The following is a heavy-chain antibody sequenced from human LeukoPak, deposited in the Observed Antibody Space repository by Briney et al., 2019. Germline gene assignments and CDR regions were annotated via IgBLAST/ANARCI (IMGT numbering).Heavy chain of an antibody. Sequence: GSSVKVSCKASGDTFSPYSFSWVRQAPGQGLEWMGGITPIFDTTKYSQKFQGRVTITADESTTTLHMELGRLTSEDTAVYYCARDVSKIRGVKAFDYWGQGTLVTVSS. D-gene: IGHD3-10*01. V-gene: IGHV1-69*01. CDR3: ARDVSKIRGVKAFDY. CDR2: ITPIFDTT. CDR1: GDTFSPYS. J-gene: IGHJ4*02.